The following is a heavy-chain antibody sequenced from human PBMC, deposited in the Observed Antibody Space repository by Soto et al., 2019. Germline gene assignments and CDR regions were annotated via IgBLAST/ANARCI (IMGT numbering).Heavy chain of an antibody. V-gene: IGHV1-3*04. Sequence: QVQLVQSGAEVKKSGASVKVSCKAAGITYTTYAIHWVRQAPGQGLEWMGWINTGNGNTRYSQRLQGRVTLTTDTSANTAYMDLSSLTSEDTAVYYCARAISGYVTWGQGTLITVSS. CDR1: GITYTTYA. D-gene: IGHD5-12*01. CDR2: INTGNGNT. J-gene: IGHJ5*02. CDR3: ARAISGYVT.